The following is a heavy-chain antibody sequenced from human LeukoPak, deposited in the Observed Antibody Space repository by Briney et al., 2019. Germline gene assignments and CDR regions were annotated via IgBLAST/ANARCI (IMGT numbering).Heavy chain of an antibody. CDR1: GYTFSGYQ. D-gene: IGHD2-15*01. CDR2: MNPSSGVT. CDR3: ASRAASVTLGY. V-gene: IGHV1-2*06. Sequence: ASVKVSCKASGYTFSGYQVHWLRQAPGQGLGWMGRMNPSSGVTNYAQKFQGRVTMTRDTSINTAYLDLSALKSDDTAAYYCASRAASVTLGYWGQGTLVTVSS. J-gene: IGHJ4*02.